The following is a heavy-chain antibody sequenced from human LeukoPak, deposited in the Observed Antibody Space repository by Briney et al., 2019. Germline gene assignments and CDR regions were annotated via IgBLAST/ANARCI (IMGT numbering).Heavy chain of an antibody. CDR3: ARGGRKSRGVDIVRKKETGYYYYVDV. V-gene: IGHV3-7*01. CDR1: GFTFSSYL. CDR2: IKQDGGEK. J-gene: IGHJ6*03. Sequence: PGGSLRLSCAASGFTFSSYLMSWVRQAPGKGLEWVANIKQDGGEKYYVDSVKGRFTISRDNAKNSLYLQMNSLRAEDTAVYYCARGGRKSRGVDIVRKKETGYYYYVDVWGKGTTVTVSS. D-gene: IGHD2-15*01.